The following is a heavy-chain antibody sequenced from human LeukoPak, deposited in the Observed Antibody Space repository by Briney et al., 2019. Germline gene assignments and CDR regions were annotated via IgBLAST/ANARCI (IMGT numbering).Heavy chain of an antibody. CDR2: ITDSGGST. D-gene: IGHD6-25*01. CDR1: GFTFSNYA. Sequence: GGSLRLSCAASGFTFSNYAMNWVRQAPGKGLEGVSGITDSGGSTYYADSVKGRFPISRDNSENTLYLQMNTLRAEDTAIYFCAKSLAARWVIDYWGQGTLVTVSS. J-gene: IGHJ4*02. CDR3: AKSLAARWVIDY. V-gene: IGHV3-23*01.